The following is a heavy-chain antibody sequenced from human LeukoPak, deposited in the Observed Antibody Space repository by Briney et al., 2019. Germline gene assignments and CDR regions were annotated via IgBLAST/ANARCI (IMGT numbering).Heavy chain of an antibody. CDR1: GFILKNHW. D-gene: IGHD6-19*01. CDR3: AKDSETPGCFDH. J-gene: IGHJ4*02. V-gene: IGHV3-23*01. CDR2: ITGSGGGT. Sequence: GGSLRLSCEASGFILKNHWMTWVRQAPGKGLEWVSRITGSGGGTDYADFVKGRFTISRDNSKNTLYLQMTSLRAEDTAIYYCAKDSETPGCFDHWGQGTPVTVSS.